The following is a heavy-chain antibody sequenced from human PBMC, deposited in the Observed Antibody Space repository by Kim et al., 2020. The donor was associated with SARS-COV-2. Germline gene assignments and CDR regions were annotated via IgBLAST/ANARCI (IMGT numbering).Heavy chain of an antibody. Sequence: GGSLRLSCAASGFTFSSYAMHWVRQAPGKGLEWVAVISYDGSNKYYADSVKGRFTISRDNSKNTLYLQMNSLRAEDTAVYYCARDIYCSSTSCQSPYYY. J-gene: IGHJ6*01. CDR1: GFTFSSYA. CDR3: ARDIYCSSTSCQSPYYY. V-gene: IGHV3-30*04. D-gene: IGHD2-2*01. CDR2: ISYDGSNK.